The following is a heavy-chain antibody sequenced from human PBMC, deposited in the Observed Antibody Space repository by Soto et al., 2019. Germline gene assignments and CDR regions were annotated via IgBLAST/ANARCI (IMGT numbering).Heavy chain of an antibody. V-gene: IGHV3-23*01. CDR2: ISGAGGIT. Sequence: EVQLLQSGGGLVQPGGFLRLSCAASGFTFSNYAMTWVRQAPGKGLEWVSAISGAGGITYYADSVRGRFTISRDNSKDTLYLQMNSLTADDTAVYYCAKDRSRGITVTADCWGQGTLVTVSS. D-gene: IGHD4-17*01. CDR1: GFTFSNYA. CDR3: AKDRSRGITVTADC. J-gene: IGHJ4*02.